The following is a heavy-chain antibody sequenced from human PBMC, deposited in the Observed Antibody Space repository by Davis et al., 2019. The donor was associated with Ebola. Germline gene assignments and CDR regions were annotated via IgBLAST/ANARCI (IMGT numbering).Heavy chain of an antibody. CDR2: IYYSGST. CDR1: GGSVSSGIYY. J-gene: IGHJ4*02. Sequence: MPSETLSLTCTVSGGSVSSGIYYWTWIRQPPGKGLDWIGYIYYSGSTNYNPSLKSRVTISVDTSKNQFSLKLSSVTAADTAIYYCARGYNNSWYPRPYYFDYWGQGTLVTVSS. D-gene: IGHD6-13*01. V-gene: IGHV4-61*01. CDR3: ARGYNNSWYPRPYYFDY.